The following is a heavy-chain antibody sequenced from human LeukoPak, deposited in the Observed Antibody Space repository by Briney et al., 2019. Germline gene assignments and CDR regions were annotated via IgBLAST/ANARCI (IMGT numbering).Heavy chain of an antibody. D-gene: IGHD6-13*01. CDR2: ISYDGSNK. V-gene: IGHV3-30-3*01. J-gene: IGHJ3*02. CDR1: GFTFGSYA. CDR3: ARGGDSPDAFDI. Sequence: QHGVSLRLSCAASGFTFGSYAMHWVRQAPGKGLEWVAVISYDGSNKYYADSVKGRFTISRDNSKNTLYLQMNSLRAEDTAVYYCARGGDSPDAFDIWGQGTMVTVSS.